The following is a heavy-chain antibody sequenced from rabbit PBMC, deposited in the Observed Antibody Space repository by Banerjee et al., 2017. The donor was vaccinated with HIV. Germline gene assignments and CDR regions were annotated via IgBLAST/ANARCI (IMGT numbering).Heavy chain of an antibody. D-gene: IGHD4-1*01. CDR2: MDAGSSGST. Sequence: QSLEESGGGLVKPGGTLTLTCTASGFSFSSSYWICWVRQAPGKGLEWIACMDAGSSGSTNYASWAKGRFTISKTSSTTVTLQMTSLTAADTATYFCARDLAGVIGWNFGLWGPGTLVTVS. V-gene: IGHV1S40*01. CDR1: GFSFSSSYW. CDR3: ARDLAGVIGWNFGL. J-gene: IGHJ4*01.